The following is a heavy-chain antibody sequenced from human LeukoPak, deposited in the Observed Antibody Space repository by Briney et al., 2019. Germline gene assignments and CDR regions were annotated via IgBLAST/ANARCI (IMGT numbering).Heavy chain of an antibody. V-gene: IGHV1-69*04. Sequence: GASVKVSCKASGGTFSSYAISWVRQAPGQGLEWMGRIIPILGIANYAQKFQGRVTITADKSTSTAYMQLSSLRSEDTAVYYCAREHLTGLLDCWGQGTLVTVSS. CDR1: GGTFSSYA. CDR3: AREHLTGLLDC. D-gene: IGHD4/OR15-4a*01. CDR2: IIPILGIA. J-gene: IGHJ4*02.